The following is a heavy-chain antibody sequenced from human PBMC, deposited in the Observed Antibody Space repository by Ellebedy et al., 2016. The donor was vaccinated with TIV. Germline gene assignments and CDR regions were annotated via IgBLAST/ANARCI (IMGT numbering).Heavy chain of an antibody. CDR1: GFIFSNYG. V-gene: IGHV3-33*01. J-gene: IGHJ4*02. CDR2: IWYDGSNK. Sequence: GGSLRLSXAASGFIFSNYGMHWVCQAPGKGLEWAAVIWYDGSNKYYADSVKGRFTISRDNSKNTLYLEMNSLRAEDTAVYYCVRAPRGQYYFDYWGQGTLVTVSS. D-gene: IGHD5-12*01. CDR3: VRAPRGQYYFDY.